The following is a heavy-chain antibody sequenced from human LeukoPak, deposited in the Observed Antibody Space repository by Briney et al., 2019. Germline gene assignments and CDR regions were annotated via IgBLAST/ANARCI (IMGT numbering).Heavy chain of an antibody. CDR3: ARDREFWSGYYYGMDV. CDR1: GFPFSSYW. V-gene: IGHV3-7*03. J-gene: IGHJ6*02. D-gene: IGHD3-3*01. CDR2: IKQDGSEK. Sequence: GGSLRLSCVASGFPFSSYWMSWVRQAPGKGLEWVANIKQDGSEKYYVDSVKGRFTISRDNAKNSLYLQMNSLRAEDTAVYYCARDREFWSGYYYGMDVWGQGTTVTVSS.